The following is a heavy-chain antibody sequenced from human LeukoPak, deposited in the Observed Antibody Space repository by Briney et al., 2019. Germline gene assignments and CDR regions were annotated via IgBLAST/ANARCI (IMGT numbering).Heavy chain of an antibody. Sequence: GESLKISCKGSGYSFTSYWIGWVRQMPGKGLEWMGIIYPGDSDTRYSPSSQGQVTISADKSISTAYLQWSSLKASDTAMYYCARGTGIAVAGTSAFDIWGQGTMVTVSS. CDR3: ARGTGIAVAGTSAFDI. CDR1: GYSFTSYW. J-gene: IGHJ3*02. V-gene: IGHV5-51*01. CDR2: IYPGDSDT. D-gene: IGHD6-19*01.